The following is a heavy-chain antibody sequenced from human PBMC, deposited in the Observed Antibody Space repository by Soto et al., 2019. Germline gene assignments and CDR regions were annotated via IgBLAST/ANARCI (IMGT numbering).Heavy chain of an antibody. J-gene: IGHJ6*03. Sequence: EVQLVESGGGWGRPGGSLRLSCAASGFALSNYWMTWVRQAPGKGLEWVASIKHDRSEIYYVDSVKGRFTISRDDAKNSVSLEMDSLSAEDTAVYYCATYSGYVLPMDVWGKGTMVTVSS. CDR2: IKHDRSEI. V-gene: IGHV3-7*01. CDR1: GFALSNYW. CDR3: ATYSGYVLPMDV. D-gene: IGHD5-12*01.